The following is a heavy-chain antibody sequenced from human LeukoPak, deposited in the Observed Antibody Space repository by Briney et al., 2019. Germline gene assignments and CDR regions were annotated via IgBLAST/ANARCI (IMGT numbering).Heavy chain of an antibody. Sequence: GRSLRLSCAASGFTFSSYGMHWVRQAPGKGLEWVAFIRYDGSNKYYADSVKGRFTISRDNSKNTLYLQMNSLRAEDTAVYYCAKVGLGFWSGSDAFDIWGQGTMVTVSS. D-gene: IGHD3-3*01. CDR1: GFTFSSYG. V-gene: IGHV3-30*02. CDR3: AKVGLGFWSGSDAFDI. J-gene: IGHJ3*02. CDR2: IRYDGSNK.